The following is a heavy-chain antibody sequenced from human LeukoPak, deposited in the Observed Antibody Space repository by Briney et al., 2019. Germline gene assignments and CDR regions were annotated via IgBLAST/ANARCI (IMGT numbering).Heavy chain of an antibody. V-gene: IGHV3-7*05. CDR1: GFTFSNLW. CDR2: INQDRSDK. Sequence: GGSLRLSCAASGFTFSNLWMSWVRQAPGKGLEWVANINQDRSDKYYVDSVKGRFTISRDSAKNSLYLQMNSLRAEDTAVYYCATGRQLDYWGQGTLVTVSS. J-gene: IGHJ4*02. CDR3: ATGRQLDY. D-gene: IGHD6-13*01.